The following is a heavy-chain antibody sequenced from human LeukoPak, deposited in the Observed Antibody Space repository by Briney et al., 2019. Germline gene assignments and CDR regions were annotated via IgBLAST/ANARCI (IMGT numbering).Heavy chain of an antibody. J-gene: IGHJ4*02. Sequence: GGSLRLSCAASGFTVSSNYMSWVRQAPGKGLEWVSVIYSGGSTYYADSVKGRFTISRDNSKNTLYLQMNSLRAKDTAVYYCATGYSYGSLDYWGQGTLVTVSS. CDR2: IYSGGST. CDR3: ATGYSYGSLDY. D-gene: IGHD5-18*01. CDR1: GFTVSSNY. V-gene: IGHV3-53*01.